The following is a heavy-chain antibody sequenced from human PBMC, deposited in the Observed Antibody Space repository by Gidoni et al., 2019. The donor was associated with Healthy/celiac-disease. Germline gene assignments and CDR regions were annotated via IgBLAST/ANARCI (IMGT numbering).Heavy chain of an antibody. Sequence: VQLVESGGGLVKPGGSLRLSCADSGFTFCSYWMSWVRQAPGKGLEWVANIKQDGSEKYYVDSVKGRFTITRDNAKNSLYLQMNSLRAEDTAMYYCARERRTIAAAGVDYWGQGTLVTVSS. J-gene: IGHJ4*02. CDR3: ARERRTIAAAGVDY. V-gene: IGHV3-7*04. CDR1: GFTFCSYW. CDR2: IKQDGSEK. D-gene: IGHD6-13*01.